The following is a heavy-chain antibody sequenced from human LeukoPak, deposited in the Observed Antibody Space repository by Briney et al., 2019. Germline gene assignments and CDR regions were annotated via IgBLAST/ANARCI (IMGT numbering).Heavy chain of an antibody. D-gene: IGHD6-19*01. CDR2: IIPIFGTA. Sequence: SVKVSCKASGGTFSSYAISWVRQAPGQGLEWTGGIIPIFGTANYAQKFQGRVTITADESTSTAYMELSSLRSEDTAVYYCARDLAGYSSGWGALNFDYGGQGTLVTVSS. J-gene: IGHJ4*02. V-gene: IGHV1-69*13. CDR3: ARDLAGYSSGWGALNFDY. CDR1: GGTFSSYA.